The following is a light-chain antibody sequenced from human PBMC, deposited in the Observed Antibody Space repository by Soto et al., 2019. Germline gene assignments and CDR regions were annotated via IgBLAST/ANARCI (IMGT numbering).Light chain of an antibody. V-gene: IGKV3-15*01. CDR2: GAS. CDR3: QQYHNWPPQYT. Sequence: EIVMTQSPAILSVSPGERATLSCRASQTVASNLAWYQQKPGQAPRLLIHGASTRATGVSARFSGSGSGTEFTLTISSLPSDDFAVYYCQQYHNWPPQYTFGQGTKLQIK. CDR1: QTVASN. J-gene: IGKJ2*01.